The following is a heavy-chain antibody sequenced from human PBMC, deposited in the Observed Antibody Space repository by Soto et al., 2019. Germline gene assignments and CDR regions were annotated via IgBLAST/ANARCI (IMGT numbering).Heavy chain of an antibody. CDR2: ISGSGGST. V-gene: IGHV3-23*01. CDR1: GFTFSSYA. J-gene: IGHJ4*02. CDR3: AKDLWYYYDSSESPIDY. D-gene: IGHD3-22*01. Sequence: PGGSLRLSCAASGFTFSSYAMSWVRQAPGKGLEWVSAISGSGGSTYYADSVKGRFTISRDNSKNTLYLQMNSLRAEDTAVYYCAKDLWYYYDSSESPIDYWGQGTLVTVSS.